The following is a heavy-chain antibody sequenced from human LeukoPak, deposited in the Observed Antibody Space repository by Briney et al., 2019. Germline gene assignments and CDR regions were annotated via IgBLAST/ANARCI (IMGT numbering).Heavy chain of an antibody. CDR1: GYTFTSYD. CDR3: ARDRLLGVRGVPPRY. J-gene: IGHJ4*02. CDR2: ISAYNGNT. V-gene: IGHV1-18*01. D-gene: IGHD3-10*01. Sequence: ASVKVSCKASGYTFTSYDINWVRQATGQGLEWMGWISAYNGNTNYAQKLQGRVTMTTDTSTSTAYMELRSLRSDDTAVYYCARDRLLGVRGVPPRYWGQGTLVTVSS.